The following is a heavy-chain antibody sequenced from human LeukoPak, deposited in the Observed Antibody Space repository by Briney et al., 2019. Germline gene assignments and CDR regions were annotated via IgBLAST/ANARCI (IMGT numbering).Heavy chain of an antibody. V-gene: IGHV3-9*01. CDR1: GFTFDDYA. J-gene: IGHJ4*02. Sequence: PGGSLRLSCAASGFTFDDYAMNWVRQAPGKGLEWVSGISWNSGTIGYADSVKGRFTISRDNAKNSLYLQMNSLRAEDTALYYCATLVGSGSYYTTFDYWGQGTPVTVSS. CDR2: ISWNSGTI. CDR3: ATLVGSGSYYTTFDY. D-gene: IGHD3-10*01.